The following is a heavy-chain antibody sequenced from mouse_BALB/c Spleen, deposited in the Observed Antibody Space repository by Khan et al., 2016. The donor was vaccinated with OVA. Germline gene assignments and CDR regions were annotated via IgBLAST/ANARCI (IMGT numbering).Heavy chain of an antibody. V-gene: IGHV2-9*02. Sequence: VQLQASGPGLVAPSQSLSITCTVSGFSLTSYGVHWVRQPPGKGLEWLGVIWAGGSTNYNSALMSRLSISKDNSKSQVFLKMNSLQTDDTVMYYCARLEDIWGQGTTLTVSS. J-gene: IGHJ2*01. D-gene: IGHD1-3*01. CDR3: ARLEDI. CDR2: IWAGGST. CDR1: GFSLTSYG.